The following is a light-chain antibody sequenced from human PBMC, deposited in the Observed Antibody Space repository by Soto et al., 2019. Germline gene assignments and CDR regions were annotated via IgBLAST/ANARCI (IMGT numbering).Light chain of an antibody. V-gene: IGKV4-1*01. Sequence: DIVMTQSPDSLAVSLGERATINCKSSQSVLYSSKNKNSLVWYQQKPGQPPKLLIYWASTRESGVPDRFSGSGSGTDFTLTISSLQAEDVAVYYCQRHYSDPLTFGGGTKVEIK. J-gene: IGKJ4*01. CDR1: QSVLYSSKNKNS. CDR2: WAS. CDR3: QRHYSDPLT.